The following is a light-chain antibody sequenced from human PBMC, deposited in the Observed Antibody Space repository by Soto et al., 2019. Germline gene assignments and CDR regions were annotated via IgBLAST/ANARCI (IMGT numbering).Light chain of an antibody. J-gene: IGKJ1*01. CDR3: HQTFSSPRT. CDR2: VAS. CDR1: QRIGNY. V-gene: IGKV1-39*01. Sequence: DVQMTQSPSFLSAFVGDRVTITCRASQRIGNYLHWYQQHPGKAPKRLIYVASSLQSGVPTRFSGSGSGTDFTLTISSLQPEDFATYYCHQTFSSPRTFGQGTKVELK.